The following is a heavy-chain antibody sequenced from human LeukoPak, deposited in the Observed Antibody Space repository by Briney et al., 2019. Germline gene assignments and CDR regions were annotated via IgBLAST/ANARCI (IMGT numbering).Heavy chain of an antibody. CDR2: ISSSSSYT. V-gene: IGHV3-11*06. Sequence: GGSLRLSCAASGFTFSDYYMSWIRQAPGKGLEWVSYISSSSSYTNYADSVKGRFTISRDNAKNSLYLQMNSLRAEDTAVYYYARARWASSTSCFDYWGQGTLVTVSS. J-gene: IGHJ4*02. D-gene: IGHD2-2*01. CDR3: ARARWASSTSCFDY. CDR1: GFTFSDYY.